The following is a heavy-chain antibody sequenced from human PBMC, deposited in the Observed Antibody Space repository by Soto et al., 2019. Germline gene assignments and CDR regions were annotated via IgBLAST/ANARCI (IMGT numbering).Heavy chain of an antibody. Sequence: GASVKVSCTASGYTFTIYYMHWVRQAPGQGLEWMGIINPSGGSTSYAQKFQGRVTMTRDTSTSTVYMELSSLRSEDTAVYYCARTSGTVGYYYDSNRAFDIWGQGTMVTVS. CDR1: GYTFTIYY. D-gene: IGHD3-22*01. V-gene: IGHV1-46*01. CDR3: ARTSGTVGYYYDSNRAFDI. J-gene: IGHJ3*02. CDR2: INPSGGST.